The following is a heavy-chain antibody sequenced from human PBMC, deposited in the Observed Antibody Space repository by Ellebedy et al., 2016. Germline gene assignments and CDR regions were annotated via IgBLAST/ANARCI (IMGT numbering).Heavy chain of an antibody. J-gene: IGHJ3*02. CDR1: GGSISSYY. D-gene: IGHD1-26*01. CDR2: IYYSGST. V-gene: IGHV4-59*01. Sequence: GSLRLSCTVSGGSISSYYWSWIRQPPGKGLEWIGYIYYSGSTNYNPSLKSRVTISVDTSKNQFSLKLSSVTAADTAVYYCAREGLLSAFDIWGQGTMVTVSS. CDR3: AREGLLSAFDI.